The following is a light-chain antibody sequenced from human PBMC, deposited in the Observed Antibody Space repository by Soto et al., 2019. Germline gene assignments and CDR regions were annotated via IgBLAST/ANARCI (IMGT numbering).Light chain of an antibody. Sequence: DIQMTQSPSSLSASVGDRVTITCRASQGISSWLAWYQQKPEKAPKSLIYSASSLQIGVPSRFSGSGSGPDFTRLISSLQPEDFATYCWQQYNSYPLTFRGGTKVEIK. V-gene: IGKV1D-16*01. CDR2: SAS. CDR1: QGISSW. CDR3: QQYNSYPLT. J-gene: IGKJ4*01.